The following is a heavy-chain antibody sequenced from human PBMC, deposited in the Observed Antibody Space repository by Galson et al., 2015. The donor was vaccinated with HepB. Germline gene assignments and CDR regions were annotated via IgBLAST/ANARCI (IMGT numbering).Heavy chain of an antibody. J-gene: IGHJ4*02. V-gene: IGHV3-74*01. CDR1: GLIFSNYW. Sequence: SLRLSCAASGLIFSNYWMYWVRQAPGKGLVWVSRMNSVGSNTTYADSVKGRFTISRDNAKNTLFLQMSGLRDEDTAVYYCARGGEYSYGYIAYWGQGTLVTVPS. CDR2: MNSVGSNT. D-gene: IGHD5-18*01. CDR3: ARGGEYSYGYIAY.